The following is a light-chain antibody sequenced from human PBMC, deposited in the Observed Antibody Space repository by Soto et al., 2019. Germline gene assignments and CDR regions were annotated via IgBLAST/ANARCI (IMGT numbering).Light chain of an antibody. CDR2: GAS. CDR3: QQYDAWRP. CDR1: QSVSGR. V-gene: IGKV3-15*01. J-gene: IGKJ1*01. Sequence: EIVLTQSPAALSAAPGERATLSCRASQSVSGRLAWYQQTPGQAPRLLIYGASTRATGIPARLSGSGSETEFTLTISSLQSEDFAFYFCQQYDAWRPVGQGTKVDIK.